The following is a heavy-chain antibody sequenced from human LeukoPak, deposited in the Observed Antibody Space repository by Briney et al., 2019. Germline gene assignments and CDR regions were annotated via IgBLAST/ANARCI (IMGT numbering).Heavy chain of an antibody. Sequence: GRSLRLSCTASGFTFGDYVMSWVRQAPGKGLEWVGFIRSKAYGGTTKNAASVKGRFTISRDNSRSIAYLQMNSLKTEDTAVYYCTRRYNYDSSGYYYVRDAFDIWGQGTMVTVSS. V-gene: IGHV3-49*04. CDR1: GFTFGDYV. CDR2: IRSKAYGGTT. D-gene: IGHD3-22*01. CDR3: TRRYNYDSSGYYYVRDAFDI. J-gene: IGHJ3*02.